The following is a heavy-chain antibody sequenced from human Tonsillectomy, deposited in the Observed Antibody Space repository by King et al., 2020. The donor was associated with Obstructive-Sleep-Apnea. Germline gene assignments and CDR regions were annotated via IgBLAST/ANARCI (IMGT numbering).Heavy chain of an antibody. CDR1: GFSFRTYG. CDR2: ISNDGNKK. Sequence: VQLVESGGGVVQPGKSLRLSCAASGFSFRTYGMHWVRQAPGKGLGRVAVISNDGNKKNYADSVKGRLPISRDNGNNTLYLLMTNLRPADTAVYFCAKGRGAGSGTPGREFADWGRGSPVT. D-gene: IGHD3-10*01. V-gene: IGHV3-30*18. CDR3: AKGRGAGSGTPGREFAD. J-gene: IGHJ4*02.